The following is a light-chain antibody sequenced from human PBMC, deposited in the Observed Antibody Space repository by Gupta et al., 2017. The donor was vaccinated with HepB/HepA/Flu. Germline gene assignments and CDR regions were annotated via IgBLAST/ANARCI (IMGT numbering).Light chain of an antibody. Sequence: SSELTQDPAVSVALGQTVRITCQGDSLRSYYASWYQQKPGQAPVLVIDGKNNRPSGIPDLFSGSSSGNTASLTIAGAQAEEEADYYCKSRDSSGNPWVFGGGTKLTVL. CDR2: GKN. J-gene: IGLJ3*02. CDR1: SLRSYY. CDR3: KSRDSSGNPWV. V-gene: IGLV3-19*01.